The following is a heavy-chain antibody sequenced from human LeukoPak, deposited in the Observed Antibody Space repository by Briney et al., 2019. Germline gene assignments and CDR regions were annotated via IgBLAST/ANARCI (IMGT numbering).Heavy chain of an antibody. CDR2: ISWNSGSI. D-gene: IGHD6-19*01. V-gene: IGHV3-9*01. CDR1: GFTFDDYA. CDR3: AKDASGSSGWYYFDY. J-gene: IGHJ4*02. Sequence: GRSLRLSCAASGFTFDDYAMHWVRQAPGKGLEWFSGISWNSGSIGYADSVKGRFTISRDNAKNSLYLQMNSLRAEDTALYYCAKDASGSSGWYYFDYWGQGTLVTVSS.